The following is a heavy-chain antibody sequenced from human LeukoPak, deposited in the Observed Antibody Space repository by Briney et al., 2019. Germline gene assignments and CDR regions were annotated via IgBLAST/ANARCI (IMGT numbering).Heavy chain of an antibody. CDR1: GGSFSGYY. CDR3: AREGCSRASCYSWDYYYYYVDV. CDR2: SFYSGTT. Sequence: SETLSLTCAVYGGSFSGYYWTWVRQPPGKGLEWIGHSFYSGTTSYNPSLKSRVTISVDTSKNQFSLKLNSVTAADTAVYYCAREGCSRASCYSWDYYYYYVDVWGKGTTVTVSS. V-gene: IGHV4-34*09. D-gene: IGHD2-2*01. J-gene: IGHJ6*03.